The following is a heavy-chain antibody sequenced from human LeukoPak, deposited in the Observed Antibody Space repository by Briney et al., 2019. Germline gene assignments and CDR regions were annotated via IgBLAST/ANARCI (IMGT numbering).Heavy chain of an antibody. V-gene: IGHV4-59*08. CDR2: IYYSGST. J-gene: IGHJ4*02. Sequence: SETLSLTCTVSGGSISSYYWSWIRQPPGKGLEWIGYIYYSGSTNYNPSLKSRVTISVDTSKNQFSLKLSSVTAADTAVYYCAGTAKRELPYYFDYWGQGTLVTVSS. D-gene: IGHD1-26*01. CDR1: GGSISSYY. CDR3: AGTAKRELPYYFDY.